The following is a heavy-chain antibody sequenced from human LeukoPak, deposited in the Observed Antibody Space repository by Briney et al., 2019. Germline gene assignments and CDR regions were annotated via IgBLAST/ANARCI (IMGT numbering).Heavy chain of an antibody. J-gene: IGHJ3*02. CDR3: ARGFGYYDSSGYLQAFDI. CDR1: GGSISSYY. V-gene: IGHV4-59*01. Sequence: SETLSLTCTVSGGSISSYYWSWIRQPPGEGLEWIGYIYYSGSTNYNPSLKSRVTISVDTSKNQLSLKLSSVTAADTAVYYCARGFGYYDSSGYLQAFDIWGQGTMVTVSS. CDR2: IYYSGST. D-gene: IGHD3-22*01.